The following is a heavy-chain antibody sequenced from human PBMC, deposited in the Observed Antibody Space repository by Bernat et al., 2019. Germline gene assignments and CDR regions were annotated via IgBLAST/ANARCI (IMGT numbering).Heavy chain of an antibody. CDR3: ARRRGSVSLDY. CDR1: GFTFRGYW. D-gene: IGHD6-19*01. J-gene: IGHJ4*02. Sequence: EVQLVESGGGLVQPGGSLRLSCSASGFTFRGYWMTWVRQAPGKGLECVANIKEDGSDKYYVDSVKGQFAISRDNAQNSLYIQLNSLRVEDTVVYYCARRRGSVSLDYWGQGTLITVSS. V-gene: IGHV3-7*03. CDR2: IKEDGSDK.